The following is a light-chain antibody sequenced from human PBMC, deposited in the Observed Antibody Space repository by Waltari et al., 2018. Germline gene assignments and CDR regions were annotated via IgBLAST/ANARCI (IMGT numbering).Light chain of an antibody. CDR1: NSDVCCYDL. Sequence: QSALTQPASVSGSPGQSITLSRTGTNSDVCCYDLISCHQQYPGKAPKLIIYEVYQRPSEVFNRFSGSKSGNTASLTISGLQADDEADYYCCSYAGSGIYVFGTGSQVTVL. CDR3: CSYAGSGIYV. CDR2: EVY. J-gene: IGLJ1*01. V-gene: IGLV2-23*02.